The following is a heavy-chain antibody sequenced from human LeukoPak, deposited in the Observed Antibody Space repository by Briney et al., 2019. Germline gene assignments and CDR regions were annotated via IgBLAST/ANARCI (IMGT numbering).Heavy chain of an antibody. CDR1: GFIFSSYA. J-gene: IGHJ4*02. Sequence: GGSLRLSCAASGFIFSSYAMSWVRQAPGKGLQWVSAISGSGGSTHYADSVKGRFTISRDKSKNTLYLQMNSLRAEDTAVYYCARDPFGVVAAAGNWGQGTLVTVSS. D-gene: IGHD6-13*01. CDR3: ARDPFGVVAAAGN. V-gene: IGHV3-23*01. CDR2: ISGSGGST.